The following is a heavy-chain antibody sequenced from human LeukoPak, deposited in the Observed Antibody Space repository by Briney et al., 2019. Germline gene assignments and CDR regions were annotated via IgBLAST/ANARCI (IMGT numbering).Heavy chain of an antibody. CDR3: AKQFVDV. J-gene: IGHJ5*02. CDR1: GFTFTNFA. V-gene: IGHV3-23*01. Sequence: GGSLRLSCAASGFTFTNFAMNWVRQAPGKGLEWVSSISESGDDTAYTDSVKGRFTISRDNSRNTLYLQMISLRAEDTAVYYCAKQFVDVWGQGTLVTVSS. CDR2: ISESGDDT. D-gene: IGHD5-24*01.